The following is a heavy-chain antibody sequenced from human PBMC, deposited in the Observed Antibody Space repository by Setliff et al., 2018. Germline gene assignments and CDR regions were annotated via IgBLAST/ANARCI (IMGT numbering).Heavy chain of an antibody. V-gene: IGHV3-7*01. J-gene: IGHJ4*02. CDR2: IKQDESEK. CDR3: ATSDWYAAFDH. D-gene: IGHD6-19*01. CDR1: GFAFTNYW. Sequence: GGSLRLSCAASGFAFTNYWINWVRQAPGKGLEWVANIKQDESEKHYVGSVKGRFTISRDNARNSVYLQMNSLRAEDAAVYYCATSDWYAAFDHWGQGTLVTVSS.